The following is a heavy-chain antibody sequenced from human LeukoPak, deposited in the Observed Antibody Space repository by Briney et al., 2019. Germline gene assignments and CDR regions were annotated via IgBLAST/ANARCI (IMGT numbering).Heavy chain of an antibody. CDR3: ARDGDSGENDY. Sequence: PGRSLRLSCVASGFMFSSYEMNWVRQAPGKGLEGISYISGSGRIIQYVESVKGRFTVSRDNAKNSMFLQMNSLRVEDTGIYYCARDGDSGENDYWGQGTQVTVSS. J-gene: IGHJ4*02. CDR2: ISGSGRII. CDR1: GFMFSSYE. D-gene: IGHD3-10*01. V-gene: IGHV3-48*03.